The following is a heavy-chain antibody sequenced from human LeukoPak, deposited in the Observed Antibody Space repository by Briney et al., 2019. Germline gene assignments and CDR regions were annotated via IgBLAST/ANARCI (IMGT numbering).Heavy chain of an antibody. V-gene: IGHV3-7*04. J-gene: IGHJ4*02. D-gene: IGHD3-22*01. CDR1: GLTFSSYW. Sequence: PGGSLRLSCAASGLTFSSYWMSWVRQAPGKGLEWVANIKQDGSEKYYVDSVKGRFTISRDNAKNSLYLQMNSLRAEDTAVYYCARGVPDYYDSSGYSYYFDYWGQGTLVTVSS. CDR2: IKQDGSEK. CDR3: ARGVPDYYDSSGYSYYFDY.